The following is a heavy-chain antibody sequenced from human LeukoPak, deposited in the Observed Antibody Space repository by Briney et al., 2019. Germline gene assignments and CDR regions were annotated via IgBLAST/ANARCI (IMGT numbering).Heavy chain of an antibody. J-gene: IGHJ4*02. Sequence: GGSLRLSCAASGFMLSTHGMHWVRQAPGKGLEWVAGMWHDGTREDYADSVKGRFTISRDFSKNTLNLQMNSLRVDDTAMFYCARDLSYGSLDFRGQGTLVTVSS. D-gene: IGHD1-26*01. V-gene: IGHV3-33*01. CDR1: GFMLSTHG. CDR3: ARDLSYGSLDF. CDR2: MWHDGTRE.